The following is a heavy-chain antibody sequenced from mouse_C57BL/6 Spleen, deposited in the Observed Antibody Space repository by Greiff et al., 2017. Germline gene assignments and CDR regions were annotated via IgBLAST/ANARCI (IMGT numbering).Heavy chain of an antibody. CDR2: INPYNGGT. D-gene: IGHD1-1*01. Sequence: EVQGVESGSVLVKPGASVKMSCKASGYTFTDYYMNWVKQSHGKSLEWIGVINPYNGGTSYNQKFKGKATLTVDKSSSTAYMERNSLTSEDSAVYYCAREDYYGSSPKARDYWGQGTSVTVAS. CDR1: GYTFTDYY. V-gene: IGHV1-19*01. J-gene: IGHJ4*01. CDR3: AREDYYGSSPKARDY.